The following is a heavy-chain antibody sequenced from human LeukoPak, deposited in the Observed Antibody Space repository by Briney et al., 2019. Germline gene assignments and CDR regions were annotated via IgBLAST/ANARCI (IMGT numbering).Heavy chain of an antibody. V-gene: IGHV4-61*02. CDR3: ARRFRDGAAAIASYYYYYYMDV. J-gene: IGHJ6*03. D-gene: IGHD2-2*01. Sequence: SQTLSLTCTVSGGSMNSGFYYWSWIRQPAGKGLEWIGRISPSGSINYNPSLKSRVSISIDTSKNQFSLKLSSVTAADTAVYYCARRFRDGAAAIASYYYYYYMDVWGKGTTVTISS. CDR2: ISPSGSI. CDR1: GGSMNSGFYY.